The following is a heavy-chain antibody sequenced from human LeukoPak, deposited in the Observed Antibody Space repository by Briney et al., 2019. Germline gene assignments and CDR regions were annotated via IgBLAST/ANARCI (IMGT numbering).Heavy chain of an antibody. D-gene: IGHD3-10*01. V-gene: IGHV1-18*01. CDR3: ARVILWFGINWFDP. J-gene: IGHJ5*02. CDR2: ISAYNGNT. CDR1: GYTFTSYG. Sequence: ASVKVSCKASGYTFTSYGISWVRQAPGQGLEWMGWISAYNGNTNYAQKLQGRVTMTTDTSTSTAYMELRSLRSDDTAVYYCARVILWFGINWFDPWGQGTLVTVSS.